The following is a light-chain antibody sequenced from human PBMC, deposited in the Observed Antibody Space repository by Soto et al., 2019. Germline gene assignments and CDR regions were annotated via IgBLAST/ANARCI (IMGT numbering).Light chain of an antibody. CDR3: QQYGRSPIT. CDR2: GAS. V-gene: IGKV3-20*01. CDR1: QSISSK. Sequence: DIVMTQSPATLSVSLGERATLSCRASQSISSKLAWYQHKSGQAPRLLLYGASTRATGIPARFSGSGSGTDFTLTISRLEPEDFAVYYCQQYGRSPITFGQGTRLEI. J-gene: IGKJ5*01.